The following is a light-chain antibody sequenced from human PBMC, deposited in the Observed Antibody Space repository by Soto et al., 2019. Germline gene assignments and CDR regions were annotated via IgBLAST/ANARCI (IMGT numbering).Light chain of an antibody. J-gene: IGKJ4*01. V-gene: IGKV3-11*01. CDR1: QSVSSY. CDR3: QQRSNWPFT. CDR2: DAS. Sequence: EIVLTQSPATLSLSPGERATLSCRASQSVSSYIAWYQQKPGQAPRLLIYDASNRATGIPARFSGSGSGTDFTLTISSLEPEDLAVYYCQQRSNWPFTFGGGTKVEIK.